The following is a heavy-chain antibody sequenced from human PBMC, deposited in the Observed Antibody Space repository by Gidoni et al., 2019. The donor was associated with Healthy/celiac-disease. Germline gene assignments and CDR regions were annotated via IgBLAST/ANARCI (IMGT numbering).Heavy chain of an antibody. V-gene: IGHV3-23*01. J-gene: IGHJ4*02. CDR2: ISGSGGST. D-gene: IGHD3-3*01. Sequence: EVQLLESGGGLVQPGGSLRLSCAASGFTFSSYAMRWVRQAPGKGLEWVSAISGSGGSTYYADAVKGRFTISRDNSKNTLYLQMNSLRAEDTAVYYCAKNGVGTIFGVVIRYYFDYWGQGTLVTVSS. CDR1: GFTFSSYA. CDR3: AKNGVGTIFGVVIRYYFDY.